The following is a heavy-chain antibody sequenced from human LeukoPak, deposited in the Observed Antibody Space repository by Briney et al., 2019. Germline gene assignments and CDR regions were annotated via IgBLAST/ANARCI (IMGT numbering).Heavy chain of an antibody. CDR1: GASISSNSFY. V-gene: IGHV4-39*05. D-gene: IGHD3-16*02. Sequence: SETPSLTCTVSGASISSNSFYWGWIRQPPGKGLEWIGTIYYNGDTFYNPSLKSRVTMSVDTSASQFSLKLSSVTAADTAVYYCAVFFYRHYHWFDSWGQGTLVSVSS. CDR3: AVFFYRHYHWFDS. J-gene: IGHJ5*01. CDR2: IYYNGDT.